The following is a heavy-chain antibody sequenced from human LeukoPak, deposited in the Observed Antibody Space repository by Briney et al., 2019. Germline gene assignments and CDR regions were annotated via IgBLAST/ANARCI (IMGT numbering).Heavy chain of an antibody. D-gene: IGHD3-10*01. J-gene: IGHJ4*02. CDR1: GYTFIGYY. CDR3: AALWFGELLIDY. CDR2: INPNSGGT. Sequence: ASVKVSCKASGYTFIGYYMHWVRQAPGQGLEWMGRINPNSGGTNYAQQFQGRVTMTRDTSISTAYMELSRLRSDDTAVYYCAALWFGELLIDYWGQGTLVTVSS. V-gene: IGHV1-2*06.